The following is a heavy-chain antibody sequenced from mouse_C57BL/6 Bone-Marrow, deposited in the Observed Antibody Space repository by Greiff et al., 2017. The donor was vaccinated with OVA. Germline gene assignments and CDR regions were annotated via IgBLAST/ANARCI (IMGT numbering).Heavy chain of an antibody. CDR1: GYAFTNYL. CDR3: ARGGNYPDY. V-gene: IGHV1-54*01. Sequence: QVQLQQSGAELVRPGTSVKVSCKASGYAFTNYLIEWVKQRPGQGLEWIGVINPGSGGTNYNEKFKGKATLTADKSSSTAYMQLSSLTSEDSAVYFCARGGNYPDYWGQGTTLTVSS. CDR2: INPGSGGT. J-gene: IGHJ2*01.